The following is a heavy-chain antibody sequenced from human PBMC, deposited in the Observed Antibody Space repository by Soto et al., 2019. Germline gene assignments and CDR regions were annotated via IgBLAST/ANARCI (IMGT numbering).Heavy chain of an antibody. CDR2: IYYSGST. V-gene: IGHV4-59*01. CDR3: ARDVTMVRGVPTFGP. CDR1: GGSISSYY. J-gene: IGHJ5*02. Sequence: QVQLQESGPGLVKPSETLSLTCTVSGGSISSYYWSWIRQPPGKGLEWIGYIYYSGSTNYNPSLKSRVTISVDTSKNQFSLKLSSVTAADTAVYYCARDVTMVRGVPTFGPWGQGTLVTVSS. D-gene: IGHD3-10*01.